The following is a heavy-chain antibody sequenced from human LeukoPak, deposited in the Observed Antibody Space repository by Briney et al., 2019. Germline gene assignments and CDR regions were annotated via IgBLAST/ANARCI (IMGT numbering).Heavy chain of an antibody. CDR2: IYYSGST. V-gene: IGHV4-59*12. CDR1: GGSISSYY. Sequence: SETLSLTCTVSGGSISSYYWSWIRQPPGKGLEWIEYIYYSGSTNYNPSLKSRVTISVDTSKNQFSLKLSSVTAADTAVYYCARSLAAAGTIDYWGQGTLVTVSS. J-gene: IGHJ4*02. CDR3: ARSLAAAGTIDY. D-gene: IGHD6-13*01.